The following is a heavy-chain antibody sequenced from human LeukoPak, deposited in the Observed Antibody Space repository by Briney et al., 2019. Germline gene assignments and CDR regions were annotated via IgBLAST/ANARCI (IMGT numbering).Heavy chain of an antibody. CDR1: GYTFTSYD. Sequence: ASVKVSCKASGYTFTSYDINWVRQATGQGLEWMGWMNPNSGNTGYAQKFQGRVTMTRNTSISTAYMELSSLRSEDTAVYYCARDPGVGVPWEVGANSPSHTFDIWGQGTMVTVSS. V-gene: IGHV1-8*01. CDR3: ARDPGVGVPWEVGANSPSHTFDI. D-gene: IGHD1-26*01. CDR2: MNPNSGNT. J-gene: IGHJ3*02.